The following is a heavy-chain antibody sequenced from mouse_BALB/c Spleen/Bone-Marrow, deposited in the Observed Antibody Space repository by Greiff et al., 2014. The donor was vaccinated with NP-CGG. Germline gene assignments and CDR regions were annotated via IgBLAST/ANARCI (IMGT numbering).Heavy chain of an antibody. J-gene: IGHJ1*01. D-gene: IGHD2-4*01. CDR3: ANYDYGWYVDV. V-gene: IGHV14-3*02. Sequence: EVQLQQSGAELVKPGASVKLSCTASGFNIKDTYMHWVKQRPEQGLEWIGRIDPANGNTKYDPKFQGKATITADTSSNTAYLQLSSLTSEDTAVYYCANYDYGWYVDVWGAGTTVTVSS. CDR1: GFNIKDTY. CDR2: IDPANGNT.